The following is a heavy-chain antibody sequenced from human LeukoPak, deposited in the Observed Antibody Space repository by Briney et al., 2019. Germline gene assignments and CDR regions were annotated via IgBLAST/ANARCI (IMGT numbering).Heavy chain of an antibody. D-gene: IGHD3-16*01. CDR2: IYYSGST. Sequence: SETLSLTCTVSGGSISSSNYYWGWIRQPPGKGLEWILSIYYSGSTYYNPSLKSRVTISVDTSKNQFSLKLSSVTAADTAVYYCARVGAWGAFDIWGQGTMVTVSS. V-gene: IGHV4-39*07. CDR3: ARVGAWGAFDI. J-gene: IGHJ3*02. CDR1: GGSISSSNYY.